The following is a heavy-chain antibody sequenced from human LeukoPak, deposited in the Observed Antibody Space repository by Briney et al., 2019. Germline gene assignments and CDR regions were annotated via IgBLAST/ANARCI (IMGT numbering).Heavy chain of an antibody. V-gene: IGHV4-59*11. J-gene: IGHJ3*02. CDR2: IYYSGST. CDR3: AREFVYGAFDI. Sequence: SETLSLTCTVSGGSISSHYWSWIRQPPGKGLEWIGYIYYSGSTNYNPSLKSRVTISVDTSKNQFSLKLSSVTAADTAVYYCAREFVYGAFDIWGQGKMVTVSS. CDR1: GGSISSHY. D-gene: IGHD1-14*01.